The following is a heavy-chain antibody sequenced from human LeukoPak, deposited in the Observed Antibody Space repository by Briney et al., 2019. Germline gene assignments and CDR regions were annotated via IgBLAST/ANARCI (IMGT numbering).Heavy chain of an antibody. J-gene: IGHJ4*02. D-gene: IGHD5-18*01. Sequence: GGSPRLSCAASGFTFSSYSMNWVRQAPGKGLEWVSSISSSSSYIYYADSVKGRFTISRDNAKNSLYLQMNSLRAEDTAVYYCARDRFTAMVVYYFDYWGQGTLVTVSS. CDR1: GFTFSSYS. CDR3: ARDRFTAMVVYYFDY. CDR2: ISSSSSYI. V-gene: IGHV3-21*01.